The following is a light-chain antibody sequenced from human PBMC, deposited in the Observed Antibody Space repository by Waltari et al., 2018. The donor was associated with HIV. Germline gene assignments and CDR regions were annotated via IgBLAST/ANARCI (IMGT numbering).Light chain of an antibody. CDR2: DAS. J-gene: IGLJ2*01. Sequence: QSALTPPASVSGSPGQSITISCTGTSSDIGAYNYVSWYQQHPGKAPTRIIFDASNRPSGISNRFSGSKSGNTASLTISGLQADDEAHYFCSSFSITSTLVVFGGGTKLTVL. CDR1: SSDIGAYNY. V-gene: IGLV2-14*03. CDR3: SSFSITSTLVV.